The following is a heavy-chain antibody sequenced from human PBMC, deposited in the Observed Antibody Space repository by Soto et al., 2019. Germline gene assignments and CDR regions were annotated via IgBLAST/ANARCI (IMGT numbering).Heavy chain of an antibody. D-gene: IGHD2-15*01. CDR2: IIPIFGTA. J-gene: IGHJ4*02. CDR3: ARDLGVGGTHPFAY. Sequence: SVKVSCKASGGTFSSYAISWVRQAPGQGLEWMGGIIPIFGTANYAQKFQGRVTITADESTSTAYMELSSLRSEDTAVYCCARDLGVGGTHPFAYWGQGTLVTVSS. V-gene: IGHV1-69*13. CDR1: GGTFSSYA.